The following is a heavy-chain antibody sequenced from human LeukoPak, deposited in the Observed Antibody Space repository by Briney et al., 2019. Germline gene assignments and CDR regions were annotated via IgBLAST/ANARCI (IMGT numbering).Heavy chain of an antibody. Sequence: SETLSLTCSVSGFSLSGGHFWGWIRQSPGKGLEWVGSVSHSASTYYNPSLKSRVTMSVDTSKTQFSLKLRSVTAADTAVYYCARVETAMMRVWGQGILVTVSA. D-gene: IGHD2-21*02. CDR1: GFSLSGGHF. J-gene: IGHJ4*02. CDR2: VSHSAST. V-gene: IGHV4-38-2*02. CDR3: ARVETAMMRV.